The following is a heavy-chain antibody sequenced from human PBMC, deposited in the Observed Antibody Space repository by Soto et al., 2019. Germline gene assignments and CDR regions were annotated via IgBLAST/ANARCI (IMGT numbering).Heavy chain of an antibody. Sequence: LRLSCTTSGFSLPSFAMTLVRQAPGKGLEWVATISGSDGNTYYADSVKGRFSIPIDTSRNTLYLPMNSLRADDTAIYYCAKWSYIDYWGQGTRVTVSS. J-gene: IGHJ4*02. CDR2: ISGSDGNT. CDR1: GFSLPSFA. CDR3: AKWSYIDY. V-gene: IGHV3-23*01. D-gene: IGHD3-3*01.